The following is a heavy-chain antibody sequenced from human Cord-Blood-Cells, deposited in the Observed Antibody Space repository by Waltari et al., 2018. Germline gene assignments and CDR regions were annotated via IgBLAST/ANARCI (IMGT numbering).Heavy chain of an antibody. CDR1: GGTFSSYT. CDR2: IIPILGIA. Sequence: QVQLVQSGAEVKKPGSSVKVSCKASGGTFSSYTISWVRQAPGKGIEWMGRIIPILGIANYAQKFQGRVTITADKSTSTAYMELSSLRSEDTAVYYCARVYCSSTSCYGSWFDPWGQGTLVTVSS. D-gene: IGHD2-2*01. V-gene: IGHV1-69*02. J-gene: IGHJ5*02. CDR3: ARVYCSSTSCYGSWFDP.